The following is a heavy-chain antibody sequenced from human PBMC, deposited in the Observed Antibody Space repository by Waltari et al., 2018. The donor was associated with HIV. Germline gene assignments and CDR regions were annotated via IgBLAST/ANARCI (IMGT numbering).Heavy chain of an antibody. CDR2: IKQDGSDK. V-gene: IGHV3-7*01. CDR1: GFTFRTFW. CDR3: ARAPLVVQAFDL. D-gene: IGHD1-1*01. J-gene: IGHJ3*01. Sequence: EVQLVESGGGLVQPGGSLRLACAASGFTFRTFWMSWVRQAPGKGLEWVANIKQDGSDKYYVDSVKGRFTISRDNAKQFLYVQMNSLRVEDTATYFCARAPLVVQAFDLWGQGTMVTVAS.